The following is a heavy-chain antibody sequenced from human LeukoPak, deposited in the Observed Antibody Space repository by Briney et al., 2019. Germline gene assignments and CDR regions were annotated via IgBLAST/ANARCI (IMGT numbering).Heavy chain of an antibody. V-gene: IGHV1-18*04. Sequence: ASVKVSCKASGYTFTSYGISWVRQPPGQGLEWMGWISAYNGNTNYAQKLQGRVIMTTDTSTSTAYMELRSLRSDDTAVYYCAASHMVRGVFDYWGQGTLVTVSS. J-gene: IGHJ4*02. CDR1: GYTFTSYG. CDR3: AASHMVRGVFDY. D-gene: IGHD3-10*01. CDR2: ISAYNGNT.